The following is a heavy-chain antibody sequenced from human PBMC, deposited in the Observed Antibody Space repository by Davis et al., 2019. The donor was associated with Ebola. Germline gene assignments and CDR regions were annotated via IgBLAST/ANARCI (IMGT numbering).Heavy chain of an antibody. CDR3: ARDSSHAAGREPLDY. CDR2: IYYSGST. D-gene: IGHD1-14*01. Sequence: PSETLSLTCTVSGGSISSSNYYWGWIRQPPGKGLEWIGSIYYSGSTYYNPSLKSRVTISVDMSKNQFSLKVSSVTAADTAVYYCARDSSHAAGREPLDYWGQGTLVTVSS. J-gene: IGHJ4*02. CDR1: GGSISSSNYY. V-gene: IGHV4-39*07.